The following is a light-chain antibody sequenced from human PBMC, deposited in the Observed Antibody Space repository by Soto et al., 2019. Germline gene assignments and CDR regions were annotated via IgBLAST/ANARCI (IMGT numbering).Light chain of an antibody. Sequence: EIVMSQSPVTLSVSPGERATLSCRASQSVTNSYLAWYQQKPGQAPRLLIFGASTRAAGIPARFSGSGSGTEFTLTISSLQSADSATYYCLQHNSYPRVTFGGGTMVDVK. CDR1: QSVTNSY. J-gene: IGKJ4*01. CDR3: LQHNSYPRVT. CDR2: GAS. V-gene: IGKV3-15*01.